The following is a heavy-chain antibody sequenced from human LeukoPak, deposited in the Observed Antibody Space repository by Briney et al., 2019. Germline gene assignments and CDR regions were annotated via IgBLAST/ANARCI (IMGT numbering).Heavy chain of an antibody. V-gene: IGHV3-30*04. J-gene: IGHJ1*01. CDR1: GYTFDIYA. CDR3: AIMHGYYDGSGYWVQ. CDR2: ISYDGSKK. D-gene: IGHD3-22*01. Sequence: GGSLRLSCAGSGYTFDIYAMHWVRQAPGKGLEWVAIISYDGSKKYYTDSVKGRFTVSRDNPRNTLYMQMNSLRDEDTALYYCAIMHGYYDGSGYWVQWGQGTLVTVSS.